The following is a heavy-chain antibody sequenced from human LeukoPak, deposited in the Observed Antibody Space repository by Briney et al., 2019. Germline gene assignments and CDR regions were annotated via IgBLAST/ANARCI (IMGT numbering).Heavy chain of an antibody. Sequence: GGSLRLSCAASGFTFSSYWMHWVRQAPGKGLVWVSRINSGGTSTNYGGSVKGRFTISRDNAKNTLYLQMNSLRAEDTAVYYCARDVWGDRDSYFDYWGQGTLVTVST. CDR1: GFTFSSYW. V-gene: IGHV3-74*01. CDR2: INSGGTST. D-gene: IGHD2-21*01. CDR3: ARDVWGDRDSYFDY. J-gene: IGHJ4*02.